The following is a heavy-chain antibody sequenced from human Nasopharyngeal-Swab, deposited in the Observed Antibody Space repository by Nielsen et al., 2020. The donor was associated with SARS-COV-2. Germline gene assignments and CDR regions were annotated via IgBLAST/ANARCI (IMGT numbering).Heavy chain of an antibody. J-gene: IGHJ5*02. V-gene: IGHV3-30*04. CDR1: GFTFSSYA. CDR2: ISYDGSNK. Sequence: GGSLRLSCAASGFTFSSYAMHWVRQAPGKGLEWVAVISYDGSNKYYADSVKGRFTISRDNSKNTLYLQMNSLRAEDTAVYYCARGRPPFNYYGSGSWFDPWGQGTLVTVSS. CDR3: ARGRPPFNYYGSGSWFDP. D-gene: IGHD3-10*01.